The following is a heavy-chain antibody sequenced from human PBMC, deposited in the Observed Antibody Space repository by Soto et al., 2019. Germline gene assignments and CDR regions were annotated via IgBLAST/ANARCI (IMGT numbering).Heavy chain of an antibody. D-gene: IGHD3-10*01. CDR1: GFTFSSYG. CDR2: VSYDGTNQ. CDR3: VKDGSIRMVRGIMDYYDF. Sequence: QVHLAESGGGVVQPGRSLRLSCAASGFTFSSYGMHWVRQAPGKGLEWVAVVSYDGTNQFYRDSVKGRFTISRDNSKNRLYLQMSSLTVEDMAVYYCVKDGSIRMVRGIMDYYDFWGQGTLVTVSS. V-gene: IGHV3-30*18. J-gene: IGHJ4*02.